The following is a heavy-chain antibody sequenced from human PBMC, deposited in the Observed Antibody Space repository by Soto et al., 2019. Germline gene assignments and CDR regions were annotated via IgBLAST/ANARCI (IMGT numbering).Heavy chain of an antibody. Sequence: QVQLQQWGAGLLKPSETLSLTCAVYGGSFSGYYWSWIRQPPGKGLEWIGEINQSGSTNYNPSLKSRVTISVDTSKNQFSLKLSSVTAADTAVYYCARVSYGSGTSYWGQGTLVTVSS. CDR2: INQSGST. D-gene: IGHD3-10*01. J-gene: IGHJ4*02. CDR1: GGSFSGYY. V-gene: IGHV4-34*01. CDR3: ARVSYGSGTSY.